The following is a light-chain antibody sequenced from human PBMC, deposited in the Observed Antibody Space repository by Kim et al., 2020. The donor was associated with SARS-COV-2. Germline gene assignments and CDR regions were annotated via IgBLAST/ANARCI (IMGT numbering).Light chain of an antibody. J-gene: IGLJ3*02. CDR2: KDS. CDR1: ALPNQF. Sequence: TRQTARITCSANALPNQFAYWYQQKPDQAHVLVSYKDSERPSGTAKRFSGSSSRKTVTLTIGGVQAEDEADYYCQSADKSGTYVVFGGGTQMTVL. V-gene: IGLV3-25*03. CDR3: QSADKSGTYVV.